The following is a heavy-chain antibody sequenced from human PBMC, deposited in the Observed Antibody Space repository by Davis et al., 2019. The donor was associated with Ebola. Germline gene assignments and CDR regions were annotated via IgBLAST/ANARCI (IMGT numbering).Heavy chain of an antibody. CDR2: ISAYNGNT. J-gene: IGHJ4*02. CDR1: GYTFSSYG. Sequence: ASVKVSCKASGYTFSSYGINWVRQAPGQGLEWMGWISAYNGNTNYAQNVQGRVTMTTDTSTTTAYMEVGSLRSDDTAVYFCARAQFPTTSDHWGQGTLVTVSS. V-gene: IGHV1-18*01. CDR3: ARAQFPTTSDH. D-gene: IGHD1-1*01.